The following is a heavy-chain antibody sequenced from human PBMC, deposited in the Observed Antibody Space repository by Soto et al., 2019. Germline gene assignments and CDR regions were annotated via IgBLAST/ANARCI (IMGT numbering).Heavy chain of an antibody. J-gene: IGHJ4*02. Sequence: SETLSLTCTVSGDSISSNSHYWGWIRQPPGKGLEWIGYIYYSGSTNYNPSLKSRVTISVDTSKNQFSLKLSSVTAADTAVYYCARGDPYYYGSGSYFDYWGQGTLVTVSS. CDR3: ARGDPYYYGSGSYFDY. D-gene: IGHD3-10*01. CDR2: IYYSGST. V-gene: IGHV4-61*05. CDR1: GDSISSNSHY.